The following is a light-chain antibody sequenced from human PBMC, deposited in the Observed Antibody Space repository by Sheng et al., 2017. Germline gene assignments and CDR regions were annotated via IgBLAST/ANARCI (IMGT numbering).Light chain of an antibody. CDR3: MTWDHTLSGVV. Sequence: QSVLTQPPSVSGAPGQRVTISCSGSSSNIGTYFVSWYQQLPGKVPKLLIYDTNKWPSGIPDRFSGSKSGTSGTLDITGLQTGDEADYYCMTWDHTLSGVVFGGGTRLTVL. CDR2: DTN. CDR1: SSNIGTYF. J-gene: IGLJ2*01. V-gene: IGLV1-51*01.